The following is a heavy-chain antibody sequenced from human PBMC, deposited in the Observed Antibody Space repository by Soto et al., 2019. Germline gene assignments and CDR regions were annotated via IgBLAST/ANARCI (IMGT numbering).Heavy chain of an antibody. CDR3: ARHHFWSGYSTPPYMDV. Sequence: GESLKISCKGSGYSFTSYWIGWVRQMPGKGLEWMGIIYPGDSDTRYSPSFQGQVTISADKSISTAYLQWSSLKASDTAMYYCARHHFWSGYSTPPYMDVWGKGTTVTVSS. CDR1: GYSFTSYW. V-gene: IGHV5-51*01. D-gene: IGHD3-3*01. CDR2: IYPGDSDT. J-gene: IGHJ6*03.